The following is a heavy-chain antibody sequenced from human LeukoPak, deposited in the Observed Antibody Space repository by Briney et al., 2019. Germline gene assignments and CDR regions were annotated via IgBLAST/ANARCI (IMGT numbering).Heavy chain of an antibody. V-gene: IGHV4-39*07. J-gene: IGHJ4*02. CDR3: ARDDGSARYYFDY. Sequence: SETLSLTCTVSGGSISSSSYYWGWIRQPPGKGLEWIGSIYYSGSTYYNPSLQSRVTISVDTSKNQFSLKLSSVTAADTAVYYCARDDGSARYYFDYWGQGTLVTVSS. D-gene: IGHD3-10*01. CDR2: IYYSGST. CDR1: GGSISSSSYY.